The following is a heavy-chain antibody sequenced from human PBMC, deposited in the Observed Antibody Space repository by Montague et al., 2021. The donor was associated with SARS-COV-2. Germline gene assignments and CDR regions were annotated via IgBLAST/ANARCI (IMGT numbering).Heavy chain of an antibody. CDR3: ASGTMMVVDNDPGFDY. V-gene: IGHV3-30*07. D-gene: IGHD3-22*01. Sequence: DFVEGRFPLSRDKSKNTLFLQMNSLRAEDTAVYYCASGTMMVVDNDPGFDYWGQGTLVTVSS. J-gene: IGHJ4*02.